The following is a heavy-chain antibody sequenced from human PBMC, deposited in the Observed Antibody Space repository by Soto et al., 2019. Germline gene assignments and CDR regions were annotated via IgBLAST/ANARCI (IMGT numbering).Heavy chain of an antibody. CDR3: VRDWRAMVN. CDR1: GFTFSSYW. D-gene: IGHD5-18*01. J-gene: IGHJ4*02. CDR2: INNDGSGT. V-gene: IGHV3-74*01. Sequence: PWGSLTLSCAASGFTFSSYWMHWVRQAPGKGLVWVSRINNDGSGTTYADSVKGRFTISRDNAQNTLYLQMNSLRAEDTAVYYCVRDWRAMVNWGQGTLVTVSS.